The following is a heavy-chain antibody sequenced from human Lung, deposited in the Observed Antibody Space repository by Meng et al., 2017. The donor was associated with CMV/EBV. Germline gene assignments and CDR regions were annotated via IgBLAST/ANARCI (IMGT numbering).Heavy chain of an antibody. CDR2: IYYSGST. CDR3: ATTSSGWFNYFDS. J-gene: IGHJ4*02. V-gene: IGHV4-39*01. CDR1: GGSISSSSYY. D-gene: IGHD6-19*01. Sequence: SETLSLXXTVSGGSISSSSYYWGWIRQPPGKGLEWIGSIYYSGSTYYNPSLKSRVTISVDTSKNQFSLKLSSVTAADTAVYYCATTSSGWFNYFDSWGQGTLVTVSS.